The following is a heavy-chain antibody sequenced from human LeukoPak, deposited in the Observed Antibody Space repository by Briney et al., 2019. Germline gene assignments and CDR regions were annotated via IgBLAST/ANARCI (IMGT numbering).Heavy chain of an antibody. CDR1: GYTLTELS. J-gene: IGHJ4*02. D-gene: IGHD1-26*01. Sequence: GASVKVSCKVSGYTLTELSMHCVRQAPGKGVEWMEGFDPEDGETIYAQKFQGRVTMTEDTSTDTAYMELSSLRSEDTAVYYCATDVVGATTRYPRTTDYWGQGTLVTVSS. CDR2: FDPEDGET. V-gene: IGHV1-24*01. CDR3: ATDVVGATTRYPRTTDY.